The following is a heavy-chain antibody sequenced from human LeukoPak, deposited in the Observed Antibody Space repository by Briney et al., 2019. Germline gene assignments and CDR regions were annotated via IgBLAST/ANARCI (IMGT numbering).Heavy chain of an antibody. CDR3: ARAGYYDSSQDYYYYYMDV. J-gene: IGHJ6*03. V-gene: IGHV4-34*01. CDR1: GGSLSGYY. D-gene: IGHD3-22*01. CDR2: IKYTGTT. Sequence: PSETLSLTCGVYGGSLSGYYWSWIRQPPGKGLEWIGEIKYTGTTKYNPSLGSRVTVSLDTSKNQFSLKLSSVTAADTAVYYCARAGYYDSSQDYYYYYMDVWGKGTTVTVSS.